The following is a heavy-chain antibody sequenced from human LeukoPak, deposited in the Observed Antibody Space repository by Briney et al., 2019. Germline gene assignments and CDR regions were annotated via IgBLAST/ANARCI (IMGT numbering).Heavy chain of an antibody. Sequence: SETLSLTCAVYGGSFSGYYWSWIRQPPGKGLEWIGEINHSGSTNYNPSLKSRVTISVDTSKNQFSLKLSSVTAADTAVYYCARGLYCSGGSCYSRYPYYNYMDVWGKGTTVTVSS. CDR3: ARGLYCSGGSCYSRYPYYNYMDV. CDR2: INHSGST. V-gene: IGHV4-34*01. CDR1: GGSFSGYY. D-gene: IGHD2-15*01. J-gene: IGHJ6*03.